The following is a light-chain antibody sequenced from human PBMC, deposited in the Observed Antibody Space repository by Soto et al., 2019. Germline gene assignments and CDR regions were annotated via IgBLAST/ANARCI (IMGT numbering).Light chain of an antibody. V-gene: IGKV3-20*01. CDR2: GAI. CDR1: QSVSSTS. Sequence: EIVLTQSPGALSLSPGGRATLSCRASQSVSSTSLAWYQQKPGRAPRLLIYGAINRATGIPDRFSGSGSGTDFTLTISRLEPEDFAVYFCQHYGTSPYGFGQGTKLEIK. J-gene: IGKJ2*03. CDR3: QHYGTSPYG.